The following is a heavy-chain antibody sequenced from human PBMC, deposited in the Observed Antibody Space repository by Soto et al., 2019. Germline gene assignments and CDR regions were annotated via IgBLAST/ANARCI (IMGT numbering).Heavy chain of an antibody. CDR1: GGSFSGYY. CDR3: ARGNYDLFIQVVVRTDNRAYGMDV. D-gene: IGHD2-15*01. Sequence: SETLSLTCAVYGGSFSGYYWSWIRQPPGKGLEWIGEINHSGSTNYNPSLKSRVTISVDTSKNQFSLKLSSVTAADTAVYYCARGNYDLFIQVVVRTDNRAYGMDVWGQGTTVTVSS. J-gene: IGHJ6*02. CDR2: INHSGST. V-gene: IGHV4-34*01.